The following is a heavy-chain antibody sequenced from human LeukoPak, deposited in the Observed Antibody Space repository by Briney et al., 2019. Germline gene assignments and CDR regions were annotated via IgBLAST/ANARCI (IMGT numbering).Heavy chain of an antibody. D-gene: IGHD6-19*01. CDR1: GFTFSSHS. CDR3: ARDPEREQWLARAFDI. CDR2: ISSSSSYI. J-gene: IGHJ3*02. Sequence: PGGSLRLSCAASGFTFSSHSMNWVRQAPGKGLEWVSSISSSSSYIYYADSVKGRFTISRDNAKNSLYLQMNSLRAEDTAVYYCARDPEREQWLARAFDIWGQGTMVTVSS. V-gene: IGHV3-21*01.